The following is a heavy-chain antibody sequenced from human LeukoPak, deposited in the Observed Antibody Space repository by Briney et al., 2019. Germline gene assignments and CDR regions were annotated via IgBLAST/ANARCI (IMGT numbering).Heavy chain of an antibody. CDR2: INPNSGGT. Sequence: ASVKVSCKASGYTFTDYYMHWVRQAPGEGLEWMGRINPNSGGTNYAQEFQGRVTMTRDTSISTAYMELNRLSSDDTAVYYCARDMIIMVRGVPYGVDVWGQGTPVTVSS. CDR1: GYTFTDYY. CDR3: ARDMIIMVRGVPYGVDV. J-gene: IGHJ6*02. D-gene: IGHD3-10*01. V-gene: IGHV1-2*06.